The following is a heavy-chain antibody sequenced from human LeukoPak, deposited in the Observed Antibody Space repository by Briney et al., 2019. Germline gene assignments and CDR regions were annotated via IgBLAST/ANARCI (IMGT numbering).Heavy chain of an antibody. CDR2: ISGSASTI. D-gene: IGHD1-14*01. CDR1: GFTFSSYA. J-gene: IGHJ3*02. V-gene: IGHV3-21*01. Sequence: GGSLRLSCAASGFTFSSYAMSWVRQAPGKGLEWVSAISGSASTIYATDSVKGRFTTSRDNAKNSLYLQMNSLRPDDTAVYFCTRDIRLTTDRDAFDIWGQGAMVTVSS. CDR3: TRDIRLTTDRDAFDI.